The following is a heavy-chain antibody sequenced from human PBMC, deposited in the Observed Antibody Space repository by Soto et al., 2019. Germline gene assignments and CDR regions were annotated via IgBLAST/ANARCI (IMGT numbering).Heavy chain of an antibody. V-gene: IGHV3-7*01. D-gene: IGHD5-18*01. CDR1: GFAFNHYW. CDR3: ATHSFDNLSAGDS. Sequence: GXXRLSXXASGFAFNHYWMAWVRQAPGKGLGWVANMKQDGSEKYYVDSVKGRFTISRDNAKNSVYLQMNSLRAEDTAVYYCATHSFDNLSAGDSWGQGTLVTVSS. J-gene: IGHJ4*02. CDR2: MKQDGSEK.